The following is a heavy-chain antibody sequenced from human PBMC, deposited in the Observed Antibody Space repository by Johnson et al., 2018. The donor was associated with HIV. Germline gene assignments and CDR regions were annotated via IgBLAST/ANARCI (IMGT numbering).Heavy chain of an antibody. Sequence: VQLVESGGGLVQPGGSLRLSCAASGFTVSSNYMSWVRQAPGKGLAWVSVIYSGGSTSYADSVKGRFTISRENAKNSLYLQMNSLRAGDTAVYYCARAGVGAGAFDIWGQGTMVTVSS. CDR2: IYSGGST. D-gene: IGHD1-26*01. CDR3: ARAGVGAGAFDI. J-gene: IGHJ3*02. CDR1: GFTVSSNY. V-gene: IGHV3-66*01.